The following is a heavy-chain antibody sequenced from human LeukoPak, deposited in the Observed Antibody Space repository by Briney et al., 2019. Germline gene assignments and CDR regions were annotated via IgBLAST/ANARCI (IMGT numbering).Heavy chain of an antibody. D-gene: IGHD2-21*02. J-gene: IGHJ4*02. CDR2: INSDGSST. CDR3: AKVSHVVVTASAEIFLDY. CDR1: GFTFSSYW. V-gene: IGHV3-74*01. Sequence: GSLRLSCAASGFTFSSYWMHWVRQAPGKGLVWVSRINSDGSSTSYADSVKGRFTISRDNSKNTLYLQMNSLRAEDTAVYYCAKVSHVVVTASAEIFLDYWGQGTLVTVSS.